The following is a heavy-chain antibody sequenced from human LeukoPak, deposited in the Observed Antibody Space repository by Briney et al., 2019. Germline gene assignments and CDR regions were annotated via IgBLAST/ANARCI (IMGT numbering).Heavy chain of an antibody. CDR3: ARASLLGYCSSTSCYQFDY. V-gene: IGHV3-23*01. CDR2: ISGSGGST. Sequence: GGSLRLSCAASGFTFSSYDMSWVRQAPGKGLEWVTAISGSGGSTYYADSVKGRFTISRDNSKNTLYLQMNSLRAEDTAVYYCARASLLGYCSSTSCYQFDYWGQGTLVTVSS. D-gene: IGHD2-2*01. J-gene: IGHJ4*02. CDR1: GFTFSSYD.